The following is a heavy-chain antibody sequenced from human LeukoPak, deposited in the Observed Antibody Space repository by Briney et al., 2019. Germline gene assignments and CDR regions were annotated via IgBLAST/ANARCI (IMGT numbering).Heavy chain of an antibody. CDR1: GGTFSSYA. J-gene: IGHJ4*02. D-gene: IGHD7-27*01. CDR3: ARVPFKWGYFDY. Sequence: ASVKVSCKASGGTFSSYAISWVRQAPGQGLEWMGRIIPIFGTANYAQKFQGRVTITTDESTSTAYMELSSLRSEDTAVYYCARVPFKWGYFDYWGQGTLVTVSS. V-gene: IGHV1-69*05. CDR2: IIPIFGTA.